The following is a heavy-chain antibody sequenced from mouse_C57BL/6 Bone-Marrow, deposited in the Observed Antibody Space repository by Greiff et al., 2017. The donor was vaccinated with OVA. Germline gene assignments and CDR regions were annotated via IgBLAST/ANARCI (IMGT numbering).Heavy chain of an antibody. J-gene: IGHJ1*03. CDR3: ARDGRYWDFDV. Sequence: EVQRVESGGGLVKPGGSLKLSCAASGFTFSSYAMSWVRQTPEKSLEWVATISDGGSYTYYPDNVKGRFTISRDNAKNNLYLQMSHLKSEDTAMYYGARDGRYWDFDVWGTGTTVTVSS. CDR2: ISDGGSYT. CDR1: GFTFSSYA. V-gene: IGHV5-4*01.